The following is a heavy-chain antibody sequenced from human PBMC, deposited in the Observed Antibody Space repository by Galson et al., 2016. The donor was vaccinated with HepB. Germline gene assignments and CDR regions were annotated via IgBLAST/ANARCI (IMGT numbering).Heavy chain of an antibody. D-gene: IGHD1-26*01. CDR1: GSTFSISA. Sequence: SLRLSCAASGSTFSISAMNWVRQAPGKGLEWVSGLHTSGATYYADSVRGRFTISRDNSKNTLYLQMGSLRAEDTAVYYCAIWEWGLPPCWDQGTLVTVSS. CDR2: LHTSGAT. J-gene: IGHJ4*02. V-gene: IGHV3-23*01. CDR3: AIWEWGLPPC.